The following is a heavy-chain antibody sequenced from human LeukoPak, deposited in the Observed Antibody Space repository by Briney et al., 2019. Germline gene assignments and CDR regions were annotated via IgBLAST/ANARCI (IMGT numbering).Heavy chain of an antibody. CDR2: INPNSGGT. J-gene: IGHJ4*02. D-gene: IGHD3-22*01. V-gene: IGHV1-2*06. CDR1: GYTFTVYY. CDR3: ARVLKDYYYDSSGYPSDY. Sequence: ASVKVSCKASGYTFTVYYMHWVRQAPGQGLEWMGRINPNSGGTNYAQKFQGRVTMTRDTSISTAYMELSRLRSDDTAVYYCARVLKDYYYDSSGYPSDYWGQGTLVTVSS.